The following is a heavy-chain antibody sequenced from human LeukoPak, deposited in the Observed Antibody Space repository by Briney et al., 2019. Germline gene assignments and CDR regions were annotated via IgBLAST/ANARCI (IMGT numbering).Heavy chain of an antibody. CDR3: ARGPFRDSSSWYYFDY. CDR2: VYYSGST. CDR1: GDSISSYF. D-gene: IGHD6-13*01. Sequence: PSETLSLTCTVSGDSISSYFWSWIRQPPRKGLEWIGYVYYSGSTNYNPSLKSRVTISVDTSKNQFSLNLRSVTAADTAVYYCARGPFRDSSSWYYFDYWGQGTLVTVSS. V-gene: IGHV4-59*01. J-gene: IGHJ4*02.